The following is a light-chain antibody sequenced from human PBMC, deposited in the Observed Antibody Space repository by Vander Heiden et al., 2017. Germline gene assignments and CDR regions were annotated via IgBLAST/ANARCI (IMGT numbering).Light chain of an antibody. J-gene: IGKJ4*01. CDR3: HQRSSWPLT. V-gene: IGKV3-11*01. Sequence: EIVLTQSPATMSLSPGERATLPCRASQSVGSYLAWYQQKPGQAPRLLIYAASNRATGIPARFSGSGSGTDFTLTISSLEPEDFALYYCHQRSSWPLTFGGGTKVDIK. CDR2: AAS. CDR1: QSVGSY.